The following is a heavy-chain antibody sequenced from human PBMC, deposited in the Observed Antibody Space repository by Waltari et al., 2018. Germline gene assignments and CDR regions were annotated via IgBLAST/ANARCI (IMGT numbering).Heavy chain of an antibody. D-gene: IGHD2-2*01. Sequence: QVQLVQSGAEVKKPGASVKVSCKASGYTFTSYDINWVRQATGQGLEWMGWMNPNSGKTGYAKKFQGRVNMTRNTSISTAYMELSRLRSEDTAVYYCARGFSPGVVVPAAKVPDYWGQGTLVTVSS. CDR3: ARGFSPGVVVPAAKVPDY. CDR2: MNPNSGKT. CDR1: GYTFTSYD. J-gene: IGHJ4*02. V-gene: IGHV1-8*01.